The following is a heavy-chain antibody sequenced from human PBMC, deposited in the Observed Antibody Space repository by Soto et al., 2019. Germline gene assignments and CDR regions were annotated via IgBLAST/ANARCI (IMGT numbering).Heavy chain of an antibody. Sequence: VKVSCKVSGYTLTELSMHWVRQAPGKGLEWMGGFDPEDGETIYAQKFQGRVTMTEDTSTDTAYMELSSLRSEDTAVYYCATVRNDYGDYVGAFDIWGKGTMVTVSS. CDR1: GYTLTELS. D-gene: IGHD4-17*01. CDR3: ATVRNDYGDYVGAFDI. V-gene: IGHV1-24*01. J-gene: IGHJ3*02. CDR2: FDPEDGET.